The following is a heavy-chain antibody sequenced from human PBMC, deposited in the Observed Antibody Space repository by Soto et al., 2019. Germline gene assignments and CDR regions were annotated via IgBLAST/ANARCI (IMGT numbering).Heavy chain of an antibody. D-gene: IGHD6-13*01. CDR3: AKDLTAAGRSGMDV. V-gene: IGHV3-9*01. CDR2: ISWNSGYI. J-gene: IGHJ6*02. CDR1: WFNFDDYA. Sequence: GGALGLPWSAAWFNFDDYAIFWVRPTPGKGLEWVSGISWNSGYIGYADSVKGRFTISRDNAKNSLYLQMNSLRAEDTALYYCAKDLTAAGRSGMDVWGQGTTVT.